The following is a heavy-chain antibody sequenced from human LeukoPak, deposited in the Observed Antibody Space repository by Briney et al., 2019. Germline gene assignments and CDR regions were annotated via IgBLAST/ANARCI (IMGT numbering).Heavy chain of an antibody. J-gene: IGHJ3*02. D-gene: IGHD3-16*01. CDR2: IKEDGSEK. CDR3: TREGVGGFDT. Sequence: GGSLRLSCAASGFSFSGAWMSWVRQAPGKGLEWVANIKEDGSEKYYVDSVNGRFTISRDNAKNSVYLQMNSLRAEDTAVYYCTREGVGGFDTWGQGAMVTVSS. V-gene: IGHV3-7*01. CDR1: GFSFSGAW.